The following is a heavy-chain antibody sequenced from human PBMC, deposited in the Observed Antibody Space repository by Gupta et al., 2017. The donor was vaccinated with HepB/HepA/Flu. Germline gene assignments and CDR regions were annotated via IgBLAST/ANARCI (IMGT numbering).Heavy chain of an antibody. CDR2: IYHSGST. D-gene: IGHD3-22*01. J-gene: IGHJ4*02. Sequence: QVQLQESGPGLVKPSGTLSLTCAVSGGSLSSSNWWSWVRQPPGKGLEWIGEIYHSGSTNYNPSLKSRVTISVDKSKNQFSLKLSSVTAADTAVYYCARGGKTYYDSSGYILFDYWGQGTLVTVSS. CDR1: GGSLSSSNW. V-gene: IGHV4-4*02. CDR3: ARGGKTYYDSSGYILFDY.